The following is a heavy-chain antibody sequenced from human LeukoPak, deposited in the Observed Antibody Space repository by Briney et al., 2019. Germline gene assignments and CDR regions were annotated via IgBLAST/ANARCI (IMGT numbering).Heavy chain of an antibody. V-gene: IGHV3-33*01. CDR2: IWNDGSNK. CDR1: GFTFSSYG. D-gene: IGHD3-22*01. CDR3: ARIHSLYYYDSSGYGAFDI. Sequence: GGSLRLSCAASGFTFSSYGMHWVRQAPGKGLVWVAVIWNDGSNKYYADSVKGRFTISRDNSKNTLYLQMNSLRAEDTAVYYCARIHSLYYYDSSGYGAFDIWGQGTMVTVSS. J-gene: IGHJ3*02.